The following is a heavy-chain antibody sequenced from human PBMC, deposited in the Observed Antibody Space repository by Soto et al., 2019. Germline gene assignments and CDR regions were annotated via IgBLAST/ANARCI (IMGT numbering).Heavy chain of an antibody. CDR1: GGTFSSYA. Sequence: SVKVSCKASGGTFSSYAISWVRQAPGQGLEWMGGIIPIFGTANYAQKFQGRVTITADESTSTAYMELSSLRSEDTAVYYCAVVVVAATHPSYDYWGQGTLVTVSS. CDR3: AVVVVAATHPSYDY. CDR2: IIPIFGTA. V-gene: IGHV1-69*13. D-gene: IGHD2-15*01. J-gene: IGHJ4*02.